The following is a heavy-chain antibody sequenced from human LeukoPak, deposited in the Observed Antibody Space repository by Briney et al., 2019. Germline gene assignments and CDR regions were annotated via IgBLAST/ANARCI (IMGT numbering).Heavy chain of an antibody. V-gene: IGHV3-23*01. Sequence: HSGGSLRLSCAASGFTFSSYAMSWVRQAPGKGLEWVSAISGSGGSTYYADSVKGRFTISRDNSKNTLYLQMNSLRAEDTAVYYCAKEGFYGSGSYYLSAYYFDYWGQGTLVTVSS. CDR2: ISGSGGST. CDR1: GFTFSSYA. J-gene: IGHJ4*02. CDR3: AKEGFYGSGSYYLSAYYFDY. D-gene: IGHD3-10*01.